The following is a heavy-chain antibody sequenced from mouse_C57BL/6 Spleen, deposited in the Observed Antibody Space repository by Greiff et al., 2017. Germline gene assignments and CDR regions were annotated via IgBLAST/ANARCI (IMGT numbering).Heavy chain of an antibody. J-gene: IGHJ2*01. CDR3: ARGSYYGSIVYYFDY. V-gene: IGHV1-4*01. CDR1: GYTFTSYT. CDR2: INPSSGYT. D-gene: IGHD1-1*01. Sequence: QVQLQQSGAELARPGASVKMSCKASGYTFTSYTMHWVKQRPGQGLEWIGYINPSSGYTKYNQKFKDKATLTADKSSSTAYMQLSSLTSEDSAVYYCARGSYYGSIVYYFDYWGQGTTLTVSS.